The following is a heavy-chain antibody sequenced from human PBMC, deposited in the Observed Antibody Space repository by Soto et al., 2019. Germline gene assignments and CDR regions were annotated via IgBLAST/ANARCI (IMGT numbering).Heavy chain of an antibody. CDR1: GYSFITYW. Sequence: GESLKISCKTSGYSFITYWIGWVRQMPGRGLEWMGIIYPGDSGTRYSPSLQGQVTISADKSITTAYLQWNSLKASDTATYYCARRSTMVRGVTSYYFDYWGQGTLVTSPQ. D-gene: IGHD3-10*01. CDR3: ARRSTMVRGVTSYYFDY. J-gene: IGHJ4*02. V-gene: IGHV5-51*01. CDR2: IYPGDSGT.